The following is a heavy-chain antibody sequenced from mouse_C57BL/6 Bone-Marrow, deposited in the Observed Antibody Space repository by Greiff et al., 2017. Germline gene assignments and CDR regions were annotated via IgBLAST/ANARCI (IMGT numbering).Heavy chain of an antibody. J-gene: IGHJ3*01. CDR2: ISSGGSYT. V-gene: IGHV5-6*01. CDR1: GFTFSSYG. Sequence: EVKLQESGGDLVKPGGSLKLSCAASGFTFSSYGMSWVRQTPDKRLGWVATISSGGSYTYYPDSVKGRFTISRDNAKNTLYLQMSSLKSEDTAMYYCARDYYGSWFAYWGQGTLVTVSA. CDR3: ARDYYGSWFAY. D-gene: IGHD1-1*01.